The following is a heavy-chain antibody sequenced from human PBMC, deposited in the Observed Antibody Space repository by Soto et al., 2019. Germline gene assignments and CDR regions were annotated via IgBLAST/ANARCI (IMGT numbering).Heavy chain of an antibody. Sequence: GESLKISCAASGFTFSSYWMSWVRQAPGKGLEWVANIKQDGSEKYYVDSVKGRFTISRDNAKNSLYLQMNSLRAEDTAVYYCARAAVAARGAFDIWGQGTMVTVSS. D-gene: IGHD6-6*01. CDR3: ARAAVAARGAFDI. V-gene: IGHV3-7*01. J-gene: IGHJ3*02. CDR1: GFTFSSYW. CDR2: IKQDGSEK.